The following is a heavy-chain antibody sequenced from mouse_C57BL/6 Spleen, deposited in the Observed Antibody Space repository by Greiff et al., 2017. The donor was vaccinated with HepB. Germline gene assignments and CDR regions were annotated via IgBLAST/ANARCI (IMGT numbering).Heavy chain of an antibody. D-gene: IGHD1-1*01. V-gene: IGHV1-82*01. CDR2: IYPGDGDT. J-gene: IGHJ1*03. CDR1: GYAFSSSW. CDR3: AREMGFIFGSSYPYWYFDV. Sequence: VQLQQSGPELVKPGASVKISCKASGYAFSSSWMNWVKQRPGKGLEWIGRIYPGDGDTNYNGKFKGKATLTADKSSSTAYMQLSSLTSEDSAVYFCAREMGFIFGSSYPYWYFDVWGTGTTVTVSS.